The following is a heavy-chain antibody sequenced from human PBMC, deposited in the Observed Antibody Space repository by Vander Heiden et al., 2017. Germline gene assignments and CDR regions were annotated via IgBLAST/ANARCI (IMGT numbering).Heavy chain of an antibody. D-gene: IGHD3-16*01. CDR1: GYTFPGYY. CDR2: SNPDRGDT. V-gene: IGHV1-2*02. CDR3: VSGLMGYVVF. Sequence: QVQLVQSGAEVKRPGASVKVSCKASGYTFPGYYIHWVRQAPGQGLEWMGWSNPDRGDTNSAQQFQGTVTMTRHTYISTDYMELNSLGYYDTAVYYCVSGLMGYVVFWGQGTQVTVSS. J-gene: IGHJ4*02.